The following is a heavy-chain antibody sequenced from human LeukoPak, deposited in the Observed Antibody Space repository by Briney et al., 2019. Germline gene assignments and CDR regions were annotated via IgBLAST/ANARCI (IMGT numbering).Heavy chain of an antibody. D-gene: IGHD5-12*01. CDR3: ASGSGYEWLGQNYGMDV. CDR1: GGSVSSGSYY. J-gene: IGHJ6*04. CDR2: IYYSGST. V-gene: IGHV4-61*01. Sequence: SETLSLTCTVSGGSVSSGSYYWSWIRQPPGKGLEWIGYIYYSGSTNYNPSLKSRVTISVDTSKNQFSLKLSSVTAADTALYYCASGSGYEWLGQNYGMDVWGKGTTVTVSS.